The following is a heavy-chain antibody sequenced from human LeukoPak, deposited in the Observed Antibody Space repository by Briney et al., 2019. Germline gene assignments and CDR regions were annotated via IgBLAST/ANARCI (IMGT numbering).Heavy chain of an antibody. V-gene: IGHV1-18*01. CDR3: ARDPSNTSGWKTWFDP. CDR2: ISCYNGDT. J-gene: IGHJ5*02. Sequence: ASANVSCNASGYTFNIHGISWVRQAPGQGHERMGWISCYNGDTNYAQKFQGRVTVTTDTSTSTAYMELRSLTSDDTAVYYCARDPSNTSGWKTWFDPWGQGTLVTVSS. D-gene: IGHD6-19*01. CDR1: GYTFNIHG.